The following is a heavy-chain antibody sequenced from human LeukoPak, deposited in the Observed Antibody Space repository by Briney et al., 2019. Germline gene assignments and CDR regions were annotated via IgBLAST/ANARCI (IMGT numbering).Heavy chain of an antibody. J-gene: IGHJ3*02. CDR1: GYTLTELS. CDR2: SDPEDGET. Sequence: ASVKVSCKVSGYTLTELSMHWVRQAPGKGLEWMGGSDPEDGETIYAQKFQGRVTMTEDTSTDTAYMELSSLRSEDTAVYYCAIRLPHDYGGNGNAFDIWGQGTMVTVSS. D-gene: IGHD4-23*01. CDR3: AIRLPHDYGGNGNAFDI. V-gene: IGHV1-24*01.